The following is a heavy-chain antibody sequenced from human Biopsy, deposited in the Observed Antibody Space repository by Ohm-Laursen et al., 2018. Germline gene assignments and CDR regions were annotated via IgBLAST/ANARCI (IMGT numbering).Heavy chain of an antibody. V-gene: IGHV4-59*01. Sequence: TLSFTCAVSGGSISSDYWRWIRQTPGKGLEWIGYIYYSGSTNYNPSLKSRVTISVDTSKNQFSLRLNSVTAADTAVYYCARATNSTGWPYYYFYGMDVWGQGTTVTVSS. CDR2: IYYSGST. CDR1: GGSISSDY. D-gene: IGHD2/OR15-2a*01. CDR3: ARATNSTGWPYYYFYGMDV. J-gene: IGHJ6*02.